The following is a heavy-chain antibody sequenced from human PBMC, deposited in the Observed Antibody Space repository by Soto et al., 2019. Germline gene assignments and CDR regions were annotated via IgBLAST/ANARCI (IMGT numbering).Heavy chain of an antibody. Sequence: QVQLVQSGPEVKKPGASVKVSCKTSGYTFTSYGISWVRQAPGQGLEWMGWITTDKGKTTYAQKFQGRVTMTTATSTSTAYMELRSLRSDDTAVYYCATRSPAFDYRGQGTLVTVSS. CDR1: GYTFTSYG. CDR2: ITTDKGKT. CDR3: ATRSPAFDY. J-gene: IGHJ4*02. V-gene: IGHV1-18*01.